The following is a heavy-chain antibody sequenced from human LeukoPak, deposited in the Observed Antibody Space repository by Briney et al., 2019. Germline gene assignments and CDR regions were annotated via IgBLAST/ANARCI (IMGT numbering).Heavy chain of an antibody. CDR2: IYYIGST. CDR3: ARDSRSGGSYYWFDP. CDR1: GGSTSSYY. J-gene: IGHJ5*02. V-gene: IGHV4-59*01. D-gene: IGHD1-26*01. Sequence: SESLSLTCILSGGSTSSYYWSWIRPPPGRGRGWIGYIYYIGSTNYNPSLKSRVTISVDTSKNQFSLKLSSVTAADTAVYYCARDSRSGGSYYWFDPWGQGTLVTVSS.